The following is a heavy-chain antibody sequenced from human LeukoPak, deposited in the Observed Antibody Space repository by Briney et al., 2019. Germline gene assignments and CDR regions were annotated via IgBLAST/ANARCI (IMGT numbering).Heavy chain of an antibody. CDR2: ISGSGGST. D-gene: IGHD5-18*01. V-gene: IGHV3-23*01. CDR3: AKGPGIQLWGNWFDP. J-gene: IGHJ5*02. Sequence: PGGSLRLSCAASGFTVSSNYMSWVRQAPGKGLEWVSAISGSGGSTYYADSVKGRFTISRDNSKNTLYLQMNSLRAEDTAVYYCAKGPGIQLWGNWFDPWGQGTLVTVSS. CDR1: GFTVSSNY.